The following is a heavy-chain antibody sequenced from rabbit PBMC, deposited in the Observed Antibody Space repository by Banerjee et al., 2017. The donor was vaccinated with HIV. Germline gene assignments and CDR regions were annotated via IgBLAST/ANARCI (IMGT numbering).Heavy chain of an antibody. Sequence: QLEESGGGLVKPEGSLTLTCTASGFSFSSYWMCWVRQAPGKGLEWIACIYAGSSGGPYYASWAKSRFTISKTSSTTVTLQMTSLTAADTATYFCARGVYIGWNFGLWGPGTLVTVS. CDR2: IYAGSSGGP. CDR1: GFSFSSYW. V-gene: IGHV1S45*01. J-gene: IGHJ4*01. D-gene: IGHD1-1*01. CDR3: ARGVYIGWNFGL.